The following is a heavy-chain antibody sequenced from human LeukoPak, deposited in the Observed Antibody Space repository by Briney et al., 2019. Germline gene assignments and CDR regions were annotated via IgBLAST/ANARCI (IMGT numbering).Heavy chain of an antibody. J-gene: IGHJ4*02. CDR3: ARSSRMIVVDPFDY. Sequence: ASVKVSCKASGYTFTGYYMHWVRQAPGQGLEWMGWINPNSGGTNYAQKFQGRVTMTRDTSISTAYMELSRLRSDDTAVYYCARSSRMIVVDPFDYWGQGTLVTVSS. CDR2: INPNSGGT. CDR1: GYTFTGYY. D-gene: IGHD3-22*01. V-gene: IGHV1-2*02.